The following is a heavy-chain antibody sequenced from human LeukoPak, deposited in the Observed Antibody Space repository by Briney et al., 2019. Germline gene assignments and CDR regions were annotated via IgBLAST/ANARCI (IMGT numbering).Heavy chain of an antibody. CDR1: GFTFSSYG. Sequence: GGSLRLSCVVSGFTFSSYGMHWVRQAPGKGLEWVAVIWYDGSKKYYADSVKGRFAISRDNAKNSLYLQINSLGAEDTAVYYCARESRPIVVVNPLDYWGQGTLVTVSS. CDR2: IWYDGSKK. V-gene: IGHV3-33*01. D-gene: IGHD3-22*01. J-gene: IGHJ4*02. CDR3: ARESRPIVVVNPLDY.